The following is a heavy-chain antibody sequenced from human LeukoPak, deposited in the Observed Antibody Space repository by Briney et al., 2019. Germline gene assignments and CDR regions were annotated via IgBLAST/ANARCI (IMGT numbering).Heavy chain of an antibody. CDR3: AKGVVVVAAATVDAFDI. J-gene: IGHJ3*02. Sequence: GGSLRLSCAASGFTFSSYSMNWVRQAPGKGLEWVSYISSSSSTIYYADSVKGRFTISRDNAKNSLYLQMNSLRAEDTAVYYCAKGVVVVAAATVDAFDIWGQGTMVTVSS. V-gene: IGHV3-48*04. CDR1: GFTFSSYS. CDR2: ISSSSSTI. D-gene: IGHD2-15*01.